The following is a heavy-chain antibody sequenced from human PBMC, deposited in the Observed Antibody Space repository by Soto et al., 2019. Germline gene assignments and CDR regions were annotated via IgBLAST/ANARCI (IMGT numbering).Heavy chain of an antibody. Sequence: GGSLRLSCAASGFTFSTYAMSWVRQAPGKGLEWVSTISGSGGSTYYADSVKGRFTISRDNSKNTLYLQMNSLRAEDTAVYYCAKTDGYPYYFDYWGQGTLVTVSS. J-gene: IGHJ4*02. CDR1: GFTFSTYA. CDR3: AKTDGYPYYFDY. V-gene: IGHV3-23*01. CDR2: ISGSGGST. D-gene: IGHD6-13*01.